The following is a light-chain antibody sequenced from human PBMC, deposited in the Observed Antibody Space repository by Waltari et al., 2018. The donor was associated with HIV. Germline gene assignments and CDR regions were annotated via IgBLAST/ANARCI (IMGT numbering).Light chain of an antibody. CDR1: SSDVGGYNL. V-gene: IGLV2-23*02. J-gene: IGLJ2*01. CDR3: CAYAGSTTYVI. CDR2: EVS. Sequence: QSALTQPASVSGSPGQSITISCTGTSSDVGGYNLAPWYQQHPGKAPKLMIYEVSKRPSGVSNRFSGSKSGNTASLTISGLQAEDEADYYCCAYAGSTTYVIFGGGTKLTVL.